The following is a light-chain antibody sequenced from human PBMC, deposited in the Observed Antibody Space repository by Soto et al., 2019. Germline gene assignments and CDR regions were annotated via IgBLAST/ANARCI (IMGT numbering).Light chain of an antibody. V-gene: IGKV1-5*01. J-gene: IGKJ2*01. CDR2: DAS. CDR3: QQYNSN. Sequence: DIQVTQSPSTLSASVGDRVTITCRASQSITSWLAWYQLKPGKAPKLLIYDASSLKSGVPSRFSGSGSGTEFTLTISILQPDDFATYYCQQYNSNFGQGTKLEIK. CDR1: QSITSW.